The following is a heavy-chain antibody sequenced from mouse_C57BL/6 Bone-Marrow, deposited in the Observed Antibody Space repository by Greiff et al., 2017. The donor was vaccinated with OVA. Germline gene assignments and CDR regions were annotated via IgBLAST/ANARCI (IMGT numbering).Heavy chain of an antibody. CDR2: SRNKANDYTT. Sequence: EVKLVESGGGLVQSGRSLRLSCATSGFTFSDFYMEWVRQAPGKGLEWIAASRNKANDYTTEYSASVKGRFIVSRDTSQSILYLQMNALRAEDTAIYYCARDYGSSPFAYWGQGTLVTVSA. J-gene: IGHJ3*01. CDR3: ARDYGSSPFAY. CDR1: GFTFSDFY. V-gene: IGHV7-1*01. D-gene: IGHD1-1*01.